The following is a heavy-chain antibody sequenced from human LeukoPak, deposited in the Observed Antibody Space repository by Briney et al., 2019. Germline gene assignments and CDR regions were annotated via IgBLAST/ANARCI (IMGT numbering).Heavy chain of an antibody. D-gene: IGHD3-9*01. CDR3: VRESDWLFDH. V-gene: IGHV4-59*01. Sequence: SETLSLTCTVSGVSLTNYYWSWVRQSPEGGLEWMGFIYYSGRTYYNPSLKGRATISVDTSKNQFSLSLNSVTAADTAVYYCVRESDWLFDHWGPGTLVTVSS. J-gene: IGHJ4*02. CDR2: IYYSGRT. CDR1: GVSLTNYY.